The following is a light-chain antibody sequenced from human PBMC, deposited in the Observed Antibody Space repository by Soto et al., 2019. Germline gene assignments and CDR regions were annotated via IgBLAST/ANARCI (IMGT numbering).Light chain of an antibody. V-gene: IGKV3-15*01. Sequence: EIVMTQSPATLSVSPGERATLSCRASQSVSNNLAWYQQKPGQAPRLLIYHASTAATGIPARFSGSRSGTELTLTISSVQSEDFSVYYCQKYNEWPLTFGVGTKVEIK. J-gene: IGKJ4*01. CDR1: QSVSNN. CDR2: HAS. CDR3: QKYNEWPLT.